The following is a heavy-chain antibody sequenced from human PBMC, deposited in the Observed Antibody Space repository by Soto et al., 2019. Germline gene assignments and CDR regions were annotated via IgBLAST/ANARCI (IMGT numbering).Heavy chain of an antibody. J-gene: IGHJ4*02. Sequence: QVLLVQSGAEVKKPGASVKVACKASGYTFTNYGISWVRQAPGQGLEWLGWISTYNGDRDFAQKVQVRVTMTTDTSTTTAYMELRSLRSDDTAVYYCARSRAGGTWEQYPSFYFDYWGQGALVTVSS. V-gene: IGHV1-18*01. CDR3: ARSRAGGTWEQYPSFYFDY. D-gene: IGHD1-26*01. CDR2: ISTYNGDR. CDR1: GYTFTNYG.